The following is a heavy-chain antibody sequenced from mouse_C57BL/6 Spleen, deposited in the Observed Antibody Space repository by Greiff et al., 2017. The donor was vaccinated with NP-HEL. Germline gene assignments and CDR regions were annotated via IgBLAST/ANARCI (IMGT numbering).Heavy chain of an antibody. CDR1: GYAFTNYL. V-gene: IGHV1-54*01. D-gene: IGHD3-2*02. CDR3: AREAQATAMDY. J-gene: IGHJ4*01. CDR2: INPGSGGT. Sequence: QVQLKQSGAELVRPGTSVKVSCKASGYAFTNYLIEWVKQRPGQGLEWIGVINPGSGGTNYNEKFKGKATLTADKSSSTAYMQLSSLTSEDSAVYFCAREAQATAMDYWGQGTSVTVSS.